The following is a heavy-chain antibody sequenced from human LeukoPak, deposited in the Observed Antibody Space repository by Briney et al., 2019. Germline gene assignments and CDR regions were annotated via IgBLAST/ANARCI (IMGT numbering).Heavy chain of an antibody. CDR2: INPNSDDT. D-gene: IGHD1-26*01. J-gene: IGHJ1*01. V-gene: IGHV1-2*02. Sequence: ASVTVSCKASGYTFTGYFMHWVRQAPGQGLECMGWINPNSDDTNYALKFQGRVTMTRDTSISTAYMELSRLRSDDTAVYFCARAAIEGPPTGRTIYFQHWGQGTLVTVSS. CDR3: ARAAIEGPPTGRTIYFQH. CDR1: GYTFTGYF.